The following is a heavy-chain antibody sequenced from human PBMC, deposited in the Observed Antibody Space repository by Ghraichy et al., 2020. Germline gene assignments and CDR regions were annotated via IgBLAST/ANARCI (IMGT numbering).Heavy chain of an antibody. CDR1: GFTFSHYY. CDR3: ARDRWAHEY. CDR2: IGSSGTTI. V-gene: IGHV3-11*01. J-gene: IGHJ4*02. Sequence: LSLTCAASGFTFSHYYMSWIRQTPGKGLEGLSYIGSSGTTIDYANSVKGRFTISRDNSKNSLYLQMNSLRAADTAVYYCARDRWAHEYWCQGTLVTVSS. D-gene: IGHD6-13*01.